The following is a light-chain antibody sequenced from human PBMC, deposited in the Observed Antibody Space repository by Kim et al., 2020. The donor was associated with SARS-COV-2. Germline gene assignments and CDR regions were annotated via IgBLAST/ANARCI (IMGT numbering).Light chain of an antibody. CDR1: QSVSSSY. J-gene: IGKJ2*02. Sequence: SPGERATLSSKASQSVSSSYLAWYQQKPGHAPWPLILGASSRATGIPDRFSGSGSGTDFTRTISRLEPEDFAVYYCQQYGTSTGTFGQGTKLEI. CDR3: QQYGTSTGT. V-gene: IGKV3-20*01. CDR2: GAS.